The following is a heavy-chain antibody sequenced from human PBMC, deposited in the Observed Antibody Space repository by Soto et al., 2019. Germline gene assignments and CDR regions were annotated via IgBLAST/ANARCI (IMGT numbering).Heavy chain of an antibody. CDR3: ARDIAAAGGWFDP. CDR2: ISSSSSYI. D-gene: IGHD6-13*01. CDR1: GFTFSSYS. J-gene: IGHJ5*02. Sequence: GGSLRLSCAASGFTFSSYSMNWVRQAPGKGLEWVSSISSSSSYIYYADSVKGRFTISRDNAKNSLYLQMKSLRAEDTAVYYCARDIAAAGGWFDPWGQGTLVTVSS. V-gene: IGHV3-21*01.